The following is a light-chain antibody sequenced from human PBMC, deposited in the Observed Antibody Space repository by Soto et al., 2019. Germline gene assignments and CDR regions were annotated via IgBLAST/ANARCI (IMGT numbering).Light chain of an antibody. V-gene: IGLV2-14*01. CDR1: SSDIGAYNY. Sequence: QSALTQPASVSGSPGQALTISCTGTSSDIGAYNYVSWYQQHPGKAPKLIIYDVNNRTSGVSNRFSGSKSGSTASLTISGLQPEDEADYYCSSQRTTSILVFGGGTKLTVL. CDR2: DVN. CDR3: SSQRTTSILV. J-gene: IGLJ2*01.